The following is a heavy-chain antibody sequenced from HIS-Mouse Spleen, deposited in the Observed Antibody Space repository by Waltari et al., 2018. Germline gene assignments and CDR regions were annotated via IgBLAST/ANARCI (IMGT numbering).Heavy chain of an antibody. D-gene: IGHD6-13*01. Sequence: QVQLVESGGGVVQPGRSLRLSCAASGFTFSSYAMHWVRQAPGKGREWVAVISYEGSNKYYADSVKGRFTISRDNSKNTLYLQMNSLRAEDTAVYYCAREIPYSSSWYDWYFDLWGRGTLVTVSS. V-gene: IGHV3-30-3*01. CDR3: AREIPYSSSWYDWYFDL. J-gene: IGHJ2*01. CDR2: ISYEGSNK. CDR1: GFTFSSYA.